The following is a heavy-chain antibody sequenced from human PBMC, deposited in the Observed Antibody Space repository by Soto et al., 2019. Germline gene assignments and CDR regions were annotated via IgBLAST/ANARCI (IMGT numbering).Heavy chain of an antibody. J-gene: IGHJ3*01. Sequence: QVQLQESGPGLVKPSGTLSLTCAVSGDSISSPKWWTWRRQPPGKGLEWIGDLLHSGTTNYNPSLKSRVILSVDKTQNQFSLSLTSVTAADTAIYYCAYSSGWYRHDVWGQGTSVTVSS. D-gene: IGHD6-19*01. CDR3: AYSSGWYRHDV. V-gene: IGHV4-4*02. CDR1: GDSISSPKW. CDR2: LLHSGTT.